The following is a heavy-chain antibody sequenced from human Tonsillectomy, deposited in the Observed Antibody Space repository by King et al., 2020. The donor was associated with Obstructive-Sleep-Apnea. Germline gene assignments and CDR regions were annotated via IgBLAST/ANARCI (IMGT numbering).Heavy chain of an antibody. Sequence: QLQESGPGLVKPSETLSLTCTVSGGSISSGSYYWGWIRQPPGKGLEWIGSIYYSGSTYYNPSLKSRVTISVDTSKNQFSLKLSSVTAADTAVYYCAGEPHLTGTTPIDYGGQGTLVTVSS. J-gene: IGHJ4*02. CDR1: GGSISSGSYY. D-gene: IGHD1-7*01. CDR3: AGEPHLTGTTPIDY. CDR2: IYYSGST. V-gene: IGHV4-39*07.